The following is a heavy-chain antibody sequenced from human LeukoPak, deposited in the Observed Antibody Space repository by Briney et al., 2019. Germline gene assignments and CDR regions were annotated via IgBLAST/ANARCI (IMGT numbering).Heavy chain of an antibody. J-gene: IGHJ3*02. Sequence: SETLSLTCSVSGGSISSHYWSWIRQPPGKGLEWIGYIYNSGSTNYNPSLKSRVTISVDTSKNQFSLKLSSVTAADTAVYYCARDGAFDIWGQGTMVTVSS. CDR1: GGSISSHY. CDR3: ARDGAFDI. V-gene: IGHV4-59*11. CDR2: IYNSGST.